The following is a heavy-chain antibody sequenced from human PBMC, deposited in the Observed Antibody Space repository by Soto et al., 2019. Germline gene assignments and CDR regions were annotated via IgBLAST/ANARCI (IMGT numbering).Heavy chain of an antibody. J-gene: IGHJ4*02. CDR3: ARDLERFLGWLRPVY. D-gene: IGHD3-3*01. Sequence: QVQLVESGGGVVQPGRSLRLSCAASGFTFSSYGMHWVRQASGKGLEWVAVRWYDGSNKYYADSVKGRFTISRDNSKNTLYLQMNSLRAEDTAVYYCARDLERFLGWLRPVYWGQGTLVTVSS. V-gene: IGHV3-33*01. CDR1: GFTFSSYG. CDR2: RWYDGSNK.